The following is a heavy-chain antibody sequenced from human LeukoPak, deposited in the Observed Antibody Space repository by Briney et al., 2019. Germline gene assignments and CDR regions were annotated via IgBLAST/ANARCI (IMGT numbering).Heavy chain of an antibody. J-gene: IGHJ3*02. CDR1: GYSFSSGYH. D-gene: IGHD3-22*01. Sequence: PSETLSLTCTVSGYSFSSGYHWGWIRQPPGEGLEWIGSIYHSGSTYYNPSLKSRVTISVDTSKNQFSLKLSSVTATDTAGYYCARVPHYYDSPPKNAFDIWGQGTMVTVSS. V-gene: IGHV4-38-2*02. CDR3: ARVPHYYDSPPKNAFDI. CDR2: IYHSGST.